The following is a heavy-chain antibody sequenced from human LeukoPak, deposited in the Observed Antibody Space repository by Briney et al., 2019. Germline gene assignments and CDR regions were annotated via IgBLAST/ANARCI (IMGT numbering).Heavy chain of an antibody. D-gene: IGHD5-12*01. J-gene: IGHJ4*02. Sequence: SETLSLTCTVSGGSISSYYWSWIRQPPGKGLEWIGYIYYSGSTYYNPSLKSRVTISVDTSKNQFSLKLSSVTAADTAVYYCARTHSGYDYRYFDYWGQGTLVTVSS. CDR1: GGSISSYY. CDR2: IYYSGST. CDR3: ARTHSGYDYRYFDY. V-gene: IGHV4-59*08.